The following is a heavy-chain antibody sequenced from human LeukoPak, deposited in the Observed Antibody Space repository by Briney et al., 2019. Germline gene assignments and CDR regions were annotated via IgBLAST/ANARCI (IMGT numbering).Heavy chain of an antibody. Sequence: ASVKVSCKASGYTFTAYYMHWVRQAPGQGLEWMGWINPNSGGTNYAQKFQGRVTMTRDTSISTAYMEVNTLRSDDTAVYYCARLYDYGDGGFDLWGQGTLVTVSS. J-gene: IGHJ4*02. D-gene: IGHD4-17*01. CDR1: GYTFTAYY. V-gene: IGHV1-2*02. CDR3: ARLYDYGDGGFDL. CDR2: INPNSGGT.